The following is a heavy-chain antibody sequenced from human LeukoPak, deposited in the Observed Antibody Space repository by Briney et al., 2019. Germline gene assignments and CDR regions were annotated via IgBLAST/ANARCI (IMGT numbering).Heavy chain of an antibody. CDR1: GFTFSSYA. V-gene: IGHV3-23*01. D-gene: IGHD4-23*01. CDR2: ISGSGGST. J-gene: IGHJ4*02. CDR3: CRRGYGGNSGEDS. Sequence: HPGGSLRLSCAASGFTFSSYAMSWVRQAPGKGLEWVSAISGSGGSTYYADSVKGRFTISRDNSKNTLYLQMNSLRAEDTAVYYCCRRGYGGNSGEDSWGQGTLVTVSS.